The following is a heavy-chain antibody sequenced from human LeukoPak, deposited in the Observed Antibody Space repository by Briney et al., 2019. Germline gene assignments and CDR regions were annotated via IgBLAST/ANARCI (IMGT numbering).Heavy chain of an antibody. CDR1: GASISNSFYF. D-gene: IGHD2-15*01. Sequence: SETLSLTCTVSGASISNSFYFWSWIRQPPGKGLECIGYIYYSDSTNYNPSLKSRVTVSVDTSKNQFSLKLSSVTAADTAVYYCARFPGSAEYRHYYYMDVWGKGTTVTVSS. J-gene: IGHJ6*03. CDR2: IYYSDST. V-gene: IGHV4-61*01. CDR3: ARFPGSAEYRHYYYMDV.